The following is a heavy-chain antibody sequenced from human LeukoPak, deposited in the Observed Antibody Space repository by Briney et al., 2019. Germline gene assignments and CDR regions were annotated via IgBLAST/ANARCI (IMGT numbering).Heavy chain of an antibody. D-gene: IGHD3-22*01. CDR1: GFTFSSYA. CDR3: AKALFSYYYDSSGYYFDY. Sequence: GGSLRLSCAASGFTFSSYAMSWVRQAPGKGLEWVSAISGSGGSTYYADSAKGRFTISRDNSKNTLYLQMNSLRAEDTAVYYCAKALFSYYYDSSGYYFDYWGQGTLVTVSS. CDR2: ISGSGGST. J-gene: IGHJ4*02. V-gene: IGHV3-23*01.